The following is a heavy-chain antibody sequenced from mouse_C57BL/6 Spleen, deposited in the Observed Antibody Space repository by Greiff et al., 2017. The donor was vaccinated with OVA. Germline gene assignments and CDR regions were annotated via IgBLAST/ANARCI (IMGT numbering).Heavy chain of an antibody. V-gene: IGHV1-26*01. CDR2: INPNNGGT. J-gene: IGHJ3*01. Sequence: EVQLQQSGPELVKPGASVKISCKASGYTFTDYYMNWVKQSHGKSLEWIGDINPNNGGTSYNQKFKGKATLTVDKSSSTAYMELRSLTSEDSAVYCCAREGLWPRGAWFAYWGQGTLVTVSA. D-gene: IGHD1-1*02. CDR3: AREGLWPRGAWFAY. CDR1: GYTFTDYY.